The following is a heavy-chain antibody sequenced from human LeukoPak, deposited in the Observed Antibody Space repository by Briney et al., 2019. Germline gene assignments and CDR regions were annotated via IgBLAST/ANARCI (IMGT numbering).Heavy chain of an antibody. D-gene: IGHD6-19*01. CDR3: ARVWSSGWPDPKANFDY. V-gene: IGHV3-48*01. CDR2: ISSSSSTI. CDR1: GFTFSSYS. J-gene: IGHJ4*02. Sequence: GGSLRLSCAASGFTFSSYSMNWVRQAPGKGLEWVSYISSSSSTIYYADSVKGRFTISRDNAKNSLYLQKNSLRAEDTAVYYCARVWSSGWPDPKANFDYWGQGTLVTVSS.